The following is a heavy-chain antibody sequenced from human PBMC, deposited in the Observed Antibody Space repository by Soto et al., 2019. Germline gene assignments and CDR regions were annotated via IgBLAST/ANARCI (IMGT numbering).Heavy chain of an antibody. V-gene: IGHV1-3*01. Sequence: QVPLEQSGAEVKKPGASVKISCKTSGYTFTSYTLHWVRQAPGQGLEWMGWINAGNGREKYSQRFQDRVSLSTDKSATTAYMELRSLTSEDTAVYYWAGGGGWVGEASFDSWGQGTQVIVSS. D-gene: IGHD3-10*01. J-gene: IGHJ4*02. CDR1: GYTFTSYT. CDR2: INAGNGRE. CDR3: AGGGGWVGEASFDS.